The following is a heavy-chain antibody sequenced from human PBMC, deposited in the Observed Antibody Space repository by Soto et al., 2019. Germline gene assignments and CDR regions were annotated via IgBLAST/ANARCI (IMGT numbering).Heavy chain of an antibody. Sequence: SETLSLTCSVSGGSISSGNFYWRWIRQPPGKGLEWIAYIHSGGSTDYNPSLKSRVTISVDTSKNQFSLKLSSGTAADTAVYYCARLTVTTSHRYYYYYYGMDVWGQG. J-gene: IGHJ6*02. V-gene: IGHV4-61*01. CDR2: IHSGGST. CDR1: GGSISSGNFY. D-gene: IGHD4-4*01. CDR3: ARLTVTTSHRYYYYYYGMDV.